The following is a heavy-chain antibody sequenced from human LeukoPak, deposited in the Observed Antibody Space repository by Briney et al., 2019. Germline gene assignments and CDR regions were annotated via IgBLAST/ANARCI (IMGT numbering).Heavy chain of an antibody. CDR2: MNRDGNEV. CDR1: GFPFAPFW. D-gene: IGHD3-3*01. J-gene: IGHJ4*02. V-gene: IGHV3-7*04. Sequence: GGSLRLSCAASGFPFAPFWMTWVRQAPGKGPEFVATMNRDGNEVAYGDSVRGRFTISRDNAKNSLYLQMYSLRAEDTAVYYCARGIDEWLYLNYWGQGALVTVSS. CDR3: ARGIDEWLYLNY.